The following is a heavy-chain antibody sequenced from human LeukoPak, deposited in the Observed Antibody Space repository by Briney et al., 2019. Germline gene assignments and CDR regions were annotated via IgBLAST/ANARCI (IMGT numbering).Heavy chain of an antibody. Sequence: GGSLRLSCAASGFTFSSYGMDWVRQAPGKGLEWVAVIWYDGSNKYYADSVKGRFTISRDNSKNTLSLQMNSLRAEDTAVYYCAKTMEQWLGNWFDPWRQGTLVTVFS. V-gene: IGHV3-33*06. CDR1: GFTFSSYG. D-gene: IGHD6-19*01. J-gene: IGHJ5*02. CDR3: AKTMEQWLGNWFDP. CDR2: IWYDGSNK.